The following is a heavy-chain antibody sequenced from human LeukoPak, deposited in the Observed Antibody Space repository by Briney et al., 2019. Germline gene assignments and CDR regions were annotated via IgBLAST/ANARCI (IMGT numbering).Heavy chain of an antibody. D-gene: IGHD3-10*01. CDR3: AKGSYGGDY. CDR2: MYYSGST. CDR1: GGSISSYY. Sequence: PSETLSLTCTVSGGSISSYYWSWIRQPPGKGLEWIGYMYYSGSTYYNPSLKSRVTISVDTSKNQFSLKLTSVTAADTAVYYCAKGSYGGDYWGQGTLVAVSS. J-gene: IGHJ4*02. V-gene: IGHV4-59*08.